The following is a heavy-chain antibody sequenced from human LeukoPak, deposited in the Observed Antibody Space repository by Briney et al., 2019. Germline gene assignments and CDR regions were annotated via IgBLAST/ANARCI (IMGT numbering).Heavy chain of an antibody. D-gene: IGHD2-15*01. CDR2: INPNSGGT. Sequence: GDSVEVSCKASGYTFSGYYIHWVRQAPGQGLEWMGWINPNSGGTNSAQKFQGRVTMTRDTSISTAYMELSRLRSDDTAVYYCAREMPSEAACSGGSCYIDYWGQGTLVTVSS. CDR1: GYTFSGYY. CDR3: AREMPSEAACSGGSCYIDY. V-gene: IGHV1-2*02. J-gene: IGHJ4*02.